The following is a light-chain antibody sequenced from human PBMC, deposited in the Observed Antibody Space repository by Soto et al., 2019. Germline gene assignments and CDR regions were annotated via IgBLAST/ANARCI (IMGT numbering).Light chain of an antibody. CDR3: SSYSSSSTPHA. CDR1: SSDIGSHNY. J-gene: IGLJ1*01. Sequence: QSALTQPASVSGSPGQSITISCTGTSSDIGSHNYVSWYQQHPGKAPKLMIYDVSNRPSGVSSRFSGSKSGNTASLTISGLQAEDEADYYCSSYSSSSTPHAFGTGTKLTVL. V-gene: IGLV2-14*01. CDR2: DVS.